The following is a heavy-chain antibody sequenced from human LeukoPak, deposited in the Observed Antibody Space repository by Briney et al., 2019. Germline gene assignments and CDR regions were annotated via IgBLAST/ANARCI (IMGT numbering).Heavy chain of an antibody. CDR2: ISWNSGSI. V-gene: IGHV3-9*01. J-gene: IGHJ3*02. CDR3: ANAVYDLDAFDI. Sequence: GRSLRLSCAASGFTFDDYAMHWVRQAPGKGLEWVSGISWNSGSIGYADSVKGRFTISRDNAKNSLYLQMNSLRAEDTALYYCANAVYDLDAFDIWGQGTIVTVSS. D-gene: IGHD3-3*01. CDR1: GFTFDDYA.